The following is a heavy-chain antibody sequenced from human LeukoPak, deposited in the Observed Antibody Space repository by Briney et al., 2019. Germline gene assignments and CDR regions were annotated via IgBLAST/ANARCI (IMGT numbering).Heavy chain of an antibody. V-gene: IGHV4-59*01. CDR2: LYYSGRT. Sequence: SETLSLTCTVSGGSISSFYWSWIRQPPGKGLEWIGYLYYSGRTNYNPSLKSRVTILVDTSKNQFSLKLSSVTAADTAVYYCARSDQVVPAAVVDAFDIWGQGTMVTVSS. J-gene: IGHJ3*02. CDR1: GGSISSFY. D-gene: IGHD2-2*01. CDR3: ARSDQVVPAAVVDAFDI.